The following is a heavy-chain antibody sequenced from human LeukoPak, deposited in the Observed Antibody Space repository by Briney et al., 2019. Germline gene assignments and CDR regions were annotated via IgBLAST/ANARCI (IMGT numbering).Heavy chain of an antibody. CDR1: GFTFNSYA. CDR3: AKDEVYSSSPYYFDF. J-gene: IGHJ4*02. D-gene: IGHD6-13*01. CDR2: ISGSGGST. Sequence: GGSLRLSCATSGFTFNSYAMSWVRQAPGKGLEWVSGISGSGGSTYYADSVKGRFTIFGDNSKNTLYLQMSSLRVEDTALYYCAKDEVYSSSPYYFDFWGRGTPVTVSS. V-gene: IGHV3-23*01.